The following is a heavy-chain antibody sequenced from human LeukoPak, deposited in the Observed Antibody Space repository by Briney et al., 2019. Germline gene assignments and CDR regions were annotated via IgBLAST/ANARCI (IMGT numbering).Heavy chain of an antibody. V-gene: IGHV1-69*01. J-gene: IGHJ6*04. D-gene: IGHD3-10*01. Sequence: SVKVSCKASGGTFSSYAISWVRQAPGQGLEWMGGIIPIFGTANYAQKFQGRVTITAGESTSTAYMELSSLRSEDTAVYYCAREMRFGELYYYYYGMDVWGKGTTVTVSS. CDR3: AREMRFGELYYYYYGMDV. CDR1: GGTFSSYA. CDR2: IIPIFGTA.